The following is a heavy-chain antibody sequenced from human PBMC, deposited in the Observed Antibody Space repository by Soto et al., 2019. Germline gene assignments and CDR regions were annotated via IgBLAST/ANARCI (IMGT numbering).Heavy chain of an antibody. CDR1: GGSISSGGYY. J-gene: IGHJ6*02. Sequence: SETLSLTCTVSGGSISSGGYYWSWIRQHPGKGLEWIGYIYYSGSTYYNPSLKSRVTISVDTSKNQFSLKLSSVTAADTAVYYCAGGRTVGTLRDDYYYYYGMDVWGQGTTVTVSS. D-gene: IGHD4-17*01. CDR2: IYYSGST. V-gene: IGHV4-31*03. CDR3: AGGRTVGTLRDDYYYYYGMDV.